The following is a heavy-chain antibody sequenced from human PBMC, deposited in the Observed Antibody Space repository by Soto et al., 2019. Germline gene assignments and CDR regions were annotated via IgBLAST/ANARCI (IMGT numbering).Heavy chain of an antibody. CDR2: IDWDDDK. D-gene: IGHD2-2*01. Sequence: SGPTLVNPTQTLTLTCTFSGFSLSTSGMCVSWIRQPPGKALEWLARIDWDDDKYYSTSLKTRLTISKDTSKNQVVLTMTNMDPLDTATYYCARTPQDCSSTSCYLYFDYWGQGTLVTVSS. V-gene: IGHV2-70*11. J-gene: IGHJ4*02. CDR3: ARTPQDCSSTSCYLYFDY. CDR1: GFSLSTSGMC.